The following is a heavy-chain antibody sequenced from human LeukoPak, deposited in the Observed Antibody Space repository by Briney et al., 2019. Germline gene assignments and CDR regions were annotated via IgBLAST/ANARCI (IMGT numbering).Heavy chain of an antibody. V-gene: IGHV3-7*01. J-gene: IGHJ4*02. CDR1: GFTFSTYW. CDR3: ARDSSGYQ. CDR2: IKEDGSEK. Sequence: SGGSLRLSCAASGFTFSTYWMGWVRQAPGKGLEWVANIKEDGSEKYYGDSVKGRFTISRDNAKNSLYLQMNSLRAEDTAVYYCARDSSGYQWGQGTLVTVSS. D-gene: IGHD3-22*01.